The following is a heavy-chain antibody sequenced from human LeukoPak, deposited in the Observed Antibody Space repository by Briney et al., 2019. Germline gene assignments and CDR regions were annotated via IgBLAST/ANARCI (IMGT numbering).Heavy chain of an antibody. D-gene: IGHD3-22*01. CDR2: INPNSGGT. V-gene: IGHV1-2*02. CDR1: GYTFTGYY. Sequence: ASVKVSCKASGYTFTGYYMHWVRQAPGQGLEWMGWINPNSGGTNYAQKFQGRVTMTRDTSISTAYMELSRLRSDDTAVYYCARSGPSYYYDSSGYYGYWGQGTLVTVSS. CDR3: ARSGPSYYYDSSGYYGY. J-gene: IGHJ4*02.